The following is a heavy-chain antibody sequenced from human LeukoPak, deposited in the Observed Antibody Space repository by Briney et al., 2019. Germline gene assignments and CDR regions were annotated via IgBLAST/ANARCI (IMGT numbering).Heavy chain of an antibody. CDR2: IWFDGTNK. CDR3: ARDPSSGWYLKGWFDP. Sequence: GGSLRLSCAASGFAFTRYGMHWVRQAPGKGLEWVAFIWFDGTNKYYADSVKGRFTISRDNAKNSLYLQMNSLRAEDTAVYYCARDPSSGWYLKGWFDPWGQGTLVTVSS. J-gene: IGHJ5*02. D-gene: IGHD6-19*01. V-gene: IGHV3-33*01. CDR1: GFAFTRYG.